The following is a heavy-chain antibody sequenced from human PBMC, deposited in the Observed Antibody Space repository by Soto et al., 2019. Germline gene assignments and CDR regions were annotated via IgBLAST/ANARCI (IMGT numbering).Heavy chain of an antibody. Sequence: ASVKVSCKASGGTFSSYTISWVRQAPGQGLEWMGRIIPILGIANYAQKFQGRVTITADKSTSTAYMELSSLRSEDTAVYYCAILGLTYYYGSGSYYNIQFDYWGQGTLVTVSS. D-gene: IGHD3-10*01. CDR3: AILGLTYYYGSGSYYNIQFDY. V-gene: IGHV1-69*02. CDR2: IIPILGIA. CDR1: GGTFSSYT. J-gene: IGHJ4*02.